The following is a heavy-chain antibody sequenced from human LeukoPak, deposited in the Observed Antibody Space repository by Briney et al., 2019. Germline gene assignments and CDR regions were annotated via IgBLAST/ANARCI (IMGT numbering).Heavy chain of an antibody. D-gene: IGHD2-21*01. J-gene: IGHJ6*03. CDR2: ISGGGGGT. Sequence: GGSLRLSCAASGFTFSNYAMSWVRQAPGKGLEWVSGISGGGGGTYYADSVKGRFTISRDNSKNTLYLQMNSLRAEDTAVYYCAKEMAVGGDYHYYYMDVWGKGTTVTVSS. CDR3: AKEMAVGGDYHYYYMDV. CDR1: GFTFSNYA. V-gene: IGHV3-23*01.